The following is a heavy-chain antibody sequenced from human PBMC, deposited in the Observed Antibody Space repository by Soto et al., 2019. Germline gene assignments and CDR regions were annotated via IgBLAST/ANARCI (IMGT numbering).Heavy chain of an antibody. Sequence: GASVKVSCKASGGTFSSYAISWVRQAPGQGLEWMGGIIPIFGTANYAQKFQGRVTITADESTSTAYMELSSLRSEDTAVYYCALRYSSSWGYYYYYGMDVWGQGTTVTVYS. CDR3: ALRYSSSWGYYYYYGMDV. J-gene: IGHJ6*02. CDR1: GGTFSSYA. CDR2: IIPIFGTA. V-gene: IGHV1-69*13. D-gene: IGHD6-13*01.